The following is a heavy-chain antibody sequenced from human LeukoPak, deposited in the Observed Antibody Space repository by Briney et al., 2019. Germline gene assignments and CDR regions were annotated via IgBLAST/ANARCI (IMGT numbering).Heavy chain of an antibody. J-gene: IGHJ4*02. CDR3: ARARYSSSWYYFDY. D-gene: IGHD6-13*01. CDR2: IYYSGGT. CDR1: GGSISSYY. V-gene: IGHV4-59*01. Sequence: SETLSLTCTVSGGSISSYYWSWIRQPPGKGLEWIGCIYYSGGTNYNPSLKSRVTISVDTSKNQFSLKLSSVTAADTAVYYCARARYSSSWYYFDYWGQGTLVTVSS.